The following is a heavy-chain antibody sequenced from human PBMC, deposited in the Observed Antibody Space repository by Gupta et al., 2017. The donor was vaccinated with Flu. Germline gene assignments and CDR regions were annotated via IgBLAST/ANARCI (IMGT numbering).Heavy chain of an antibody. V-gene: IGHV4-59*12. J-gene: IGHJ4*02. Sequence: QVQLQESGPGLVNPPETLPLTCSVSGRSITTSYRSSIRLAPRKRLDWIGYISHNPGAVQNPSLKSRVTRSMESYSNQFSLNLAPVTAADTAVYFCARSTYSSSFCGNGTCYSSVSACVDWGQGSRVAVSS. CDR3: ARSTYSSSFCGNGTCYSSVSACVD. D-gene: IGHD2-15*01. CDR1: GRSITTSY. CDR2: ISHNPGA.